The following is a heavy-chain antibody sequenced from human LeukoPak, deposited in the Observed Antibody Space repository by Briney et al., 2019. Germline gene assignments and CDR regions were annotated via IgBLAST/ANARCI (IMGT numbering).Heavy chain of an antibody. V-gene: IGHV3-30*04. Sequence: QTGGSLRLSCAASGFTFSSYAMHWVRQAPGKGLEWVAVISYDGSNKYYADSVKGRFTISRDNSKNTLYLQMNSLRAEDTAVYYCAKILAVAGPSYWGQGTLVTVSS. CDR3: AKILAVAGPSY. D-gene: IGHD6-19*01. CDR2: ISYDGSNK. J-gene: IGHJ4*02. CDR1: GFTFSSYA.